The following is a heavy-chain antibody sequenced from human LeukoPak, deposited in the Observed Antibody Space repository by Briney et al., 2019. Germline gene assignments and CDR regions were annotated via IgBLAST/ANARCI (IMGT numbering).Heavy chain of an antibody. V-gene: IGHV1-8*01. CDR2: MNPNSGNT. J-gene: IGHJ4*02. CDR3: ARRDVAPYGGLDY. D-gene: IGHD4-23*01. CDR1: GYIFTTYD. Sequence: ASVKVSCKASGYIFTTYDISWVRQATGQGLEWMGWMNPNSGNTGYTQKFQGRVTMTRNTSIKTVYLELSSLRSDDTAVYHCARRDVAPYGGLDYWGQGTLVTVSS.